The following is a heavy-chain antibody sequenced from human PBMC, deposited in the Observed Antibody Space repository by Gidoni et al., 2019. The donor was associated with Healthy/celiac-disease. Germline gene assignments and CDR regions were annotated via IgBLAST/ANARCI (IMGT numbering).Heavy chain of an antibody. CDR2: INHSGST. Sequence: QVQLQQWGAGLLKPSETLSLTCAVYGGSFSGYYWSWIRQPPGKGLEWIGEINHSGSTNYNPSLKSRVTISVDTSKNQFSLKLSSVTAADTAVYYCARGSDYGGNPHYYYYGMDVWGQGTTVTVSS. CDR3: ARGSDYGGNPHYYYYGMDV. V-gene: IGHV4-34*01. D-gene: IGHD4-17*01. J-gene: IGHJ6*02. CDR1: GGSFSGYY.